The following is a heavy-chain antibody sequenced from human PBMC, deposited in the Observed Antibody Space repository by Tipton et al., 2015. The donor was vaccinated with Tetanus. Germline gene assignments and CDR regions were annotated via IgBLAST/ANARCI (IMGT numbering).Heavy chain of an antibody. D-gene: IGHD2-2*01. J-gene: IGHJ5*02. V-gene: IGHV3-30*03. CDR3: ARDGCTSASCYYRFDP. CDR2: ISYEGSNK. CDR1: GFTFSNYG. Sequence: SLRLSCAASGFTFSNYGFHWVRQAPGKGLEWVAVISYEGSNKYYADSVKGRFTVSSDNSKNTLYLQMNNLRAEDTALYFCARDGCTSASCYYRFDPWGQGTLVTVSS.